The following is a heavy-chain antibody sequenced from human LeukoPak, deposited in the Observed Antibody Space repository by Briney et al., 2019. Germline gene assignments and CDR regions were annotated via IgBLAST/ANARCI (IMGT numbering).Heavy chain of an antibody. V-gene: IGHV3-53*01. D-gene: IGHD3/OR15-3a*01. CDR2: IYTGNSTT. J-gene: IGHJ4*02. CDR1: GFTVSSNY. CDR3: ARAIGLDFDS. Sequence: PGGSLRLSCAASGFTVSSNYMSWVRQAPGKGLEWVSVIYTGNSTTYYADSVKGRFTISRDNSKNTLYLQMNNLRAEDTAVYYCARAIGLDFDSWGQGTLVTVSS.